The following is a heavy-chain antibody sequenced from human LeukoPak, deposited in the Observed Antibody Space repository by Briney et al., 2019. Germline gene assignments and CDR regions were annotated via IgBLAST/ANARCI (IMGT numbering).Heavy chain of an antibody. J-gene: IGHJ4*02. D-gene: IGHD1-26*01. Sequence: PGGSLRPSWAASAFIFSNYNMNCVRQAPGKGMEWVSYISSSSSSIYYADSVKGRFTISRDNAKNSLYLEMNSLRDEDTAVYYCARGGSGSYRDFDYWGQGTLVTVSS. CDR2: ISSSSSSI. CDR3: ARGGSGSYRDFDY. V-gene: IGHV3-48*02. CDR1: AFIFSNYN.